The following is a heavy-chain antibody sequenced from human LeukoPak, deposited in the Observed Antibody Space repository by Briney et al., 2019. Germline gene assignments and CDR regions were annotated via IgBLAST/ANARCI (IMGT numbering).Heavy chain of an antibody. CDR3: ARERGSGWPDFDL. CDR2: IYYSGST. J-gene: IGHJ2*01. V-gene: IGHV4-31*03. Sequence: PSETLSLTCTVSGGSISSGGYYWSWIRQHPGKGLEWIGYIYYSGSTYYNPSLKSRVTISVDTSKNQFSLKLSSVTAADTAVYYCARERGSGWPDFDLWGRGTLVTVSS. D-gene: IGHD6-19*01. CDR1: GGSISSGGYY.